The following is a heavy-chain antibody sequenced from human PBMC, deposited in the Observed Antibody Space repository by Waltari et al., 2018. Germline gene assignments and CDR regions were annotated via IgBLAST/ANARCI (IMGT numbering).Heavy chain of an antibody. V-gene: IGHV3-30*02. CDR1: GFTFSSYG. CDR3: AKGLLWFRELLGTALDY. Sequence: QVQLVESGGGVVQPGGSLRLSCAASGFTFSSYGMHCVRQAPGKGLEWVAFIRYDGSNKYYADSVKGRFTISRDNSKNTLYLQMNSLRAEDTAVYYCAKGLLWFRELLGTALDYWGQGTLVTVSS. D-gene: IGHD3-10*01. J-gene: IGHJ4*02. CDR2: IRYDGSNK.